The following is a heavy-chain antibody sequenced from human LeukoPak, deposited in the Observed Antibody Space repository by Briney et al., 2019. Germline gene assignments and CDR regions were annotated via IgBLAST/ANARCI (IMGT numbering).Heavy chain of an antibody. V-gene: IGHV4-31*03. CDR2: IYYSGST. D-gene: IGHD2-15*01. J-gene: IGHJ3*02. CDR1: GGSISSGGYY. Sequence: PSQTLSLTCTVSGGSISSGGYYWSWIRQHPGKGLEWIGYIYYSGSTYYNPSLKSRVTISVDTSKNQFSLKLSSVTAADTAVYYCARVGVVAATRGAFDIWGQGTMVTVSS. CDR3: ARVGVVAATRGAFDI.